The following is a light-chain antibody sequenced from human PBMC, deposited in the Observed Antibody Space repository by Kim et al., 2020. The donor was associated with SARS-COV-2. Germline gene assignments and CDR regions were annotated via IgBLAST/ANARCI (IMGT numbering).Light chain of an antibody. CDR3: NSRDSSGNHRYV. Sequence: LGQTVRITCQGDSLRSYYASWYQQTPGQAPVLVIYGKNNRPSGIPDRFSGSSSGNTASLTITGAQAEDEADYYCNSRDSSGNHRYVFGTGTKVTVL. J-gene: IGLJ1*01. CDR2: GKN. V-gene: IGLV3-19*01. CDR1: SLRSYY.